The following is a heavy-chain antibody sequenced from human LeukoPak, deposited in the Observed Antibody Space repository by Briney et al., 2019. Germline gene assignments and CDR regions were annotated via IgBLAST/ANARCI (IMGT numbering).Heavy chain of an antibody. CDR2: IGTAGDT. D-gene: IGHD6-6*01. CDR3: AKHIEYSSSSVSHFDY. CDR1: GFTFSSYD. V-gene: IGHV3-13*01. Sequence: PGGSLRLSCAASGFTFSSYDMHWVRQATGKGLEWVSAIGTAGDTYYPGSVKGRFTISRENAKNSLYLQMNSLRAGDTAVYYCAKHIEYSSSSVSHFDYWGQGTLVTVSS. J-gene: IGHJ4*02.